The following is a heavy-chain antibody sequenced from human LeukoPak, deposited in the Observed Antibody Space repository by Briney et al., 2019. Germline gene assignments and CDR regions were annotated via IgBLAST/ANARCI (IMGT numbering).Heavy chain of an antibody. V-gene: IGHV4-59*08. CDR3: ARAVGGYCSSTSCHEEGDIVATPKDYYYYNYMDV. Sequence: SETLSPTCTVSAGSISSYYWNWIRQPPGKGLGWIGYIYYSGSTNYNPSPKTRVTISVDTSKNQCSLKLSSVTAADTAVYYCARAVGGYCSSTSCHEEGDIVATPKDYYYYNYMDVWGKGTTVTVSS. CDR2: IYYSGST. D-gene: IGHD2-2*01. CDR1: AGSISSYY. J-gene: IGHJ6*03.